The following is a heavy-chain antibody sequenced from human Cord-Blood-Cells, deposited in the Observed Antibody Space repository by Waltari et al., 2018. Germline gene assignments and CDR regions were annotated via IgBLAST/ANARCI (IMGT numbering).Heavy chain of an antibody. CDR1: GYTFTSYG. V-gene: IGHV1-18*01. CDR2: ISAYNCNT. CDR3: AREGYYGSGSYYAFDI. D-gene: IGHD3-10*01. J-gene: IGHJ3*02. Sequence: QVQLVQSGAEVKKPGASVKVSCKASGYTFTSYGISWVRQAPGQGLEWMGRISAYNCNTTYAQKLQGRVTMTTDTSTSTAYMELRSLRSDDTAVYYCAREGYYGSGSYYAFDIWGQGTMVTVSS.